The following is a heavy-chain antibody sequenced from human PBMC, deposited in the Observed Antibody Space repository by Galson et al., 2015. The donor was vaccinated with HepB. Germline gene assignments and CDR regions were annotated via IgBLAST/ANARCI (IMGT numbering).Heavy chain of an antibody. D-gene: IGHD3-3*01. V-gene: IGHV6-1*01. CDR3: ARGERRFLEWLLSEFYAFDI. CDR1: GDSVSSHSAA. Sequence: CAISGDSVSSHSAAWNWIRQSPSRGLEWLGRTYYRSKWYNDYAVSVKSRITINPDTSKNQFSLQLNSVTPEDTAVYYCARGERRFLEWLLSEFYAFDIWGQGTMVTVSS. J-gene: IGHJ3*02. CDR2: TYYRSKWYN.